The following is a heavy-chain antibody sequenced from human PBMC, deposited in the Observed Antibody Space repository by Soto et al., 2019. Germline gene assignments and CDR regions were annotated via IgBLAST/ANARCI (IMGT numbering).Heavy chain of an antibody. V-gene: IGHV4-59*01. J-gene: IGHJ6*02. CDR3: ARVDGRYYDSSVMDV. Sequence: PSETLSLTCTVSGVSISSYYWSWIRQPPGKGLEWIGYIYYSGSTKYNPSLRSRVTISEDTSKNQFSLKLSSVTAADTAVYYCARVDGRYYDSSVMDVWGQGTTVTVSS. CDR2: IYYSGST. CDR1: GVSISSYY. D-gene: IGHD3-22*01.